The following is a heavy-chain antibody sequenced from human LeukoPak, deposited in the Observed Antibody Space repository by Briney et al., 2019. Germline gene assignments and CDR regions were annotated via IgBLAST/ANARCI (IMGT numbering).Heavy chain of an antibody. V-gene: IGHV3-30*02. CDR3: ASHYKTTGSNPQPDY. D-gene: IGHD4-11*01. CDR2: IRNDGSNK. CDR1: GFTFSSYG. J-gene: IGHJ4*02. Sequence: PGGSLRLSCAASGFTFSSYGMHWVRQAPGKGLEWGTFIRNDGSNKYYADSVKGRFTISRDNSKNTLYLQMNSLRAEDTAVYYCASHYKTTGSNPQPDYWGQGTLVTVSS.